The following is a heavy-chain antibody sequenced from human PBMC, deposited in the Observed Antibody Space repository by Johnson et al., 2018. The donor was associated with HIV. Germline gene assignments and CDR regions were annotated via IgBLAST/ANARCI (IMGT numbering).Heavy chain of an antibody. CDR3: AKGWDRSGWYQGCACEI. CDR2: IRYDGSNK. CDR1: GFTFSSYG. V-gene: IGHV3-30*02. Sequence: QMQLVESGGGVVQPGGSLRLSCAASGFTFSSYGMHWVRQAPGKGLEWVAFIRYDGSNKYYVDSVKGRFTISRDNSKNTLYLQMNSLRAGDSAVYYCAKGWDRSGWYQGCACEIWGQGTMVTVSS. J-gene: IGHJ3*02. D-gene: IGHD6-19*01.